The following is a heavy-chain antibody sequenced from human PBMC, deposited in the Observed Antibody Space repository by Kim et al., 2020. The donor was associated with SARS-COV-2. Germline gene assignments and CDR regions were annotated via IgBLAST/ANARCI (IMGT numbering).Heavy chain of an antibody. Sequence: GGSLRLSCAASGFTFNDYAMNWVRQTPGKGLEWVSGTSNSGRSKHYADSVRGRFSISRDNSKNTLYLQLNNLRAEDTAMYYCAKDVGGIAARVFDSWGQG. CDR1: GFTFNDYA. CDR2: TSNSGRSK. J-gene: IGHJ4*02. D-gene: IGHD6-6*01. CDR3: AKDVGGIAARVFDS. V-gene: IGHV3-23*01.